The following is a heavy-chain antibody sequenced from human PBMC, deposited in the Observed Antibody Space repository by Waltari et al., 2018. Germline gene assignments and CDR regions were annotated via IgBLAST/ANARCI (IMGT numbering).Heavy chain of an antibody. J-gene: IGHJ4*02. V-gene: IGHV3-9*01. Sequence: EVQLVESGGGLVQPGRSLRLSCAVSGFNFDDFPMHWVRQAPGKGLGGVSGISGNSDNIGYADSVKGRFTISRDNAKNSLYLQMNSLRPEDTALYYCAKGHSGSYGLKDWGQGTLVTVSS. CDR1: GFNFDDFP. CDR3: AKGHSGSYGLKD. D-gene: IGHD1-26*01. CDR2: ISGNSDNI.